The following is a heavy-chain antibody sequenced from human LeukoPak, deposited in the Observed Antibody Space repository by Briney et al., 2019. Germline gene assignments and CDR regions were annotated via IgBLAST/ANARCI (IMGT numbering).Heavy chain of an antibody. V-gene: IGHV3-23*01. CDR1: RFTFSSYA. CDR3: AKEVYCGRDCYNPGYGVDV. CDR2: ISGSGGRT. D-gene: IGHD2-21*02. Sequence: GGSLRLSCAASRFTFSSYAMSWVRQAPGKGLERVSAISGSGGRTYYADSVKGRFTISRDNSKNTLSLQMNSLRDEDTATYYCAKEVYCGRDCYNPGYGVDVWGQGTTVTVSS. J-gene: IGHJ6*02.